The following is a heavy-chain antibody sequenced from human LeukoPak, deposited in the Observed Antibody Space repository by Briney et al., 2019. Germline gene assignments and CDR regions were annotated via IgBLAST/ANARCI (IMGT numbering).Heavy chain of an antibody. D-gene: IGHD3-10*01. V-gene: IGHV1-24*01. J-gene: IGHJ3*02. CDR3: ATSLAFGAFDI. Sequence: GASVKVSCKASGYTFTSYGISWVRQAPGKGLEWMGGFDPEDGETIYAQKFQGRVTMTEDTSTDTAYMELSSLRSEDTAVYYCATSLAFGAFDIWGQGTMVTVSS. CDR1: GYTFTSYG. CDR2: FDPEDGET.